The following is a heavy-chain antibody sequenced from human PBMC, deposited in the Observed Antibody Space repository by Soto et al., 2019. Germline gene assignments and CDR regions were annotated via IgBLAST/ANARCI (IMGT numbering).Heavy chain of an antibody. D-gene: IGHD2-2*01. CDR2: ISTSGSTV. CDR1: IFTFSTYE. V-gene: IGHV3-48*03. J-gene: IGHJ4*02. Sequence: LRLSFAASIFTFSTYEMNWVRQAPGKGLEWVSYISTSGSTVYYADSVKGRFTISRDNTRNSLYLQMNSLRDEDTALYYCVRYCSTTLCNGVATRTFDYWGQGTLVTVSS. CDR3: VRYCSTTLCNGVATRTFDY.